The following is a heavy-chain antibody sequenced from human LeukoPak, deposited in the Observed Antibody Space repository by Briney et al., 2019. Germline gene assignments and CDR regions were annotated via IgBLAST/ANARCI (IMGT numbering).Heavy chain of an antibody. V-gene: IGHV3-23*01. CDR1: GFTFSSYA. CDR2: ISGSGGST. J-gene: IGHJ4*02. D-gene: IGHD3-22*01. Sequence: GGSLRLSCAASGFTFSSYAMSWVRQAPGKGLEWVSAISGSGGSTYYADSVKGRFTISRDNSKNTLYLQMNSLRAEDTAVYYCAKTVDAKYYYDSSCYFDYWGQGTLVTVSS. CDR3: AKTVDAKYYYDSSCYFDY.